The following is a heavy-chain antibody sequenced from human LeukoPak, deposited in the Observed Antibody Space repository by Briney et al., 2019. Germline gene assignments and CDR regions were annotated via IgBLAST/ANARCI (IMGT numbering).Heavy chain of an antibody. J-gene: IGHJ5*02. D-gene: IGHD1-26*01. V-gene: IGHV1-69*01. CDR3: ARDIVVGATTAWFDP. Sequence: LVKVSCKASGGTFSSYAISWVRQAPGQGLEWMGGIIPIFGTANYAQKFQGRVTITADESTSTAYMELRSLRSDDTAVYYCARDIVVGATTAWFDPWGQGTLVTVSS. CDR2: IIPIFGTA. CDR1: GGTFSSYA.